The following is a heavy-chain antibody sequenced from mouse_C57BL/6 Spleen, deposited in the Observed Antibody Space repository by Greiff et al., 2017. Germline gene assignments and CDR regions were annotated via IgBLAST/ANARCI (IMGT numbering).Heavy chain of an antibody. CDR1: GYAFSSSW. J-gene: IGHJ1*03. CDR2: IYPGDGDT. Sequence: QVQLQQSGPELVKPGASVKISCKASGYAFSSSWMNWVKQRPGKGLEWIGRIYPGDGDTNYNGKFKGKATLTADKSSSTAYMQLSSLTSEDSAVYFCASGTTVVEYFDVWGTGTTVTVSS. V-gene: IGHV1-82*01. D-gene: IGHD1-1*01. CDR3: ASGTTVVEYFDV.